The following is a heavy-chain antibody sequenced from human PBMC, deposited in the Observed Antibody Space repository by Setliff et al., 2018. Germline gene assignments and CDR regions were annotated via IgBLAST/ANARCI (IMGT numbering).Heavy chain of an antibody. CDR1: GGSISSSSYY. CDR3: ARERMYYNFWSGYSDY. V-gene: IGHV4-39*07. Sequence: PSENLSLTCTVSGGSISSSSYYWGWIRQPPGKGLEWIGSIYYSGSTYYNPSLKSRVTISVDTSKNQFSLKLSSVTAADTAVYYCARERMYYNFWSGYSDYWGQGTLVTVS. D-gene: IGHD3-3*01. J-gene: IGHJ4*02. CDR2: IYYSGST.